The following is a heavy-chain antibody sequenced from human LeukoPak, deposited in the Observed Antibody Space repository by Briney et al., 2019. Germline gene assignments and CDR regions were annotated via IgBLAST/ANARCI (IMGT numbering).Heavy chain of an antibody. CDR2: INPNSGGT. Sequence: AAVKVSCKASGYTFTGYYMHWVRQAPGQGLEWMGWINPNSGGTNYAQKFQGRVTMTRDTSISTAYMELSRLRSDDTAVYYCARDTLSDTAKVPHGYWGQGTLVTVSS. V-gene: IGHV1-2*02. D-gene: IGHD5-18*01. CDR1: GYTFTGYY. J-gene: IGHJ4*02. CDR3: ARDTLSDTAKVPHGY.